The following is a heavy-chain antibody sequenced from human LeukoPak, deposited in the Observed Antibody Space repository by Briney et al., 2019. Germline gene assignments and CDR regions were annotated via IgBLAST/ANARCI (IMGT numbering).Heavy chain of an antibody. CDR3: ARTFYGGKTPAPSDYYYYGMDV. Sequence: GESLKISCKGSGYSFTSYWIGWVRQMPGKGLEWMGIIYPGDSDTRYSPSFQGQVTISADKSISTAYLQWSSLKASDTAMYYCARTFYGGKTPAPSDYYYYGMDVWGQGTTVTVSS. D-gene: IGHD4-23*01. CDR1: GYSFTSYW. J-gene: IGHJ6*02. V-gene: IGHV5-51*01. CDR2: IYPGDSDT.